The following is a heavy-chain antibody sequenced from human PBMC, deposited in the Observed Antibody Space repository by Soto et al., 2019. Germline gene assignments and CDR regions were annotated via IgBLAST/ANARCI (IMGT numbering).Heavy chain of an antibody. CDR2: IRSKANSYAT. V-gene: IGHV3-73*01. CDR3: SGPWDSSGCDY. Sequence: GGSLRLSCAASGFTFSGSAMHWVRQASGKGLEWVGRIRSKANSYATAYAASVKGRFTISRYDSKNTAYLQMNSLKTEDTAVYYCSGPWDSSGCDYWGQGTLVTVSS. D-gene: IGHD6-19*01. CDR1: GFTFSGSA. J-gene: IGHJ4*02.